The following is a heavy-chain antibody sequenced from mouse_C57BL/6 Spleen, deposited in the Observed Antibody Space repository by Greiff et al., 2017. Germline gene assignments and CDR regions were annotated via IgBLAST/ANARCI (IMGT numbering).Heavy chain of an antibody. CDR1: GFNIKNTY. J-gene: IGHJ2*01. CDR2: IDPANGTT. V-gene: IGHV14-3*01. CDR3: ARGGTQVPYIDY. D-gene: IGHD2-14*01. Sequence: VQLQQSVAELVRPGASVKFSCTASGFNIKNTYMHWVKQRPEQGLEWIGRIDPANGTTKYAAKFQGKATITADISTNTPYLQLSRLTSEDTAIYYCARGGTQVPYIDYWGQGTTLTVSA.